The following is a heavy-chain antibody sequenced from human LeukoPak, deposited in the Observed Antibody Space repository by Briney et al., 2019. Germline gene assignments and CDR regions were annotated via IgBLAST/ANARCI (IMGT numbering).Heavy chain of an antibody. CDR2: INPNSGGT. J-gene: IGHJ3*02. CDR1: GYTFTGYY. V-gene: IGHV1-2*02. Sequence: ASVKVSCKASGYTFTGYYMHWVRQAPGQGLEWMGWINPNSGGTNYAQKFQGRVTMTRDTSISTAYMELSRLRSDDTAVYYCARDFIRGTPDAFDIWGQGTLVTVSS. CDR3: ARDFIRGTPDAFDI. D-gene: IGHD3-10*01.